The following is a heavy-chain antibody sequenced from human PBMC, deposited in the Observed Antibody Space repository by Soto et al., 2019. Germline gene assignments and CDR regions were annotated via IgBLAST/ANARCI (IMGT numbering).Heavy chain of an antibody. CDR1: GFTFSTYW. Sequence: EVQLVESGGGLVQPGGSLRLSCAATGFTFSTYWMHWVRQGPGKGLVWVSRISTDGSSTTYADSVEGRFTISRDNAKNTLYLQMNSLRAEDTAVYYCARATGSNHPFDYWGQGSLVTVSS. J-gene: IGHJ4*02. CDR3: ARATGSNHPFDY. CDR2: ISTDGSST. V-gene: IGHV3-74*01. D-gene: IGHD2-2*01.